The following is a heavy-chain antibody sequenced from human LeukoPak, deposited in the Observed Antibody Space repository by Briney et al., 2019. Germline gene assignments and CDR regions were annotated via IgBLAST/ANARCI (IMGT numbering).Heavy chain of an antibody. Sequence: GSLRLSCAASGFTFSDYYMSWIRQPPGKGLEWIGSIYYSGSTYYNPSLKSRVTISVDTSKNQFSLKLSSVTAADTAVYYCARVTEYSSSSTYFDYWGQGTLVTVSS. D-gene: IGHD6-6*01. V-gene: IGHV4-38-2*01. CDR1: GFTFSDYY. CDR3: ARVTEYSSSSTYFDY. CDR2: IYYSGST. J-gene: IGHJ4*02.